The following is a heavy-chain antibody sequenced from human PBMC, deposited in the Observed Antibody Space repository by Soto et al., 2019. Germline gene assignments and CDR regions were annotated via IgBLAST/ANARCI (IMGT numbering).Heavy chain of an antibody. V-gene: IGHV3-48*01. CDR2: ISSSSSTI. CDR1: GFTFSSYS. J-gene: IGHJ6*03. D-gene: IGHD2-15*01. CDR3: ARVGPLLMPYYYYYYMDV. Sequence: GGSLRLSCAASGFTFSSYSMNWVRQAPGKGLEWVSYISSSSSTIYYADSVKGRFTISRDNAKNSLYLQMNSLRAEDTAVYYCARVGPLLMPYYYYYYMDVWGKGTTVTVSS.